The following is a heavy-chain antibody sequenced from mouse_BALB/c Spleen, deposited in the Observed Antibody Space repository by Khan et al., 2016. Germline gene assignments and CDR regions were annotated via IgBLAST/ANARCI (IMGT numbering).Heavy chain of an antibody. CDR2: ISRGGSDT. CDR3: ARGNFDY. CDR1: GFAFSSYD. Sequence: EVELVESGGGLVKPGGSLKLSCAASGFAFSSYDMSWVRQTPEKRLAWVATISRGGSDTYYPDSVKGRFTLSRDNARSTLYLQMSSLRSEDTALADCARGNFDYWGQGTTLPVSS. J-gene: IGHJ2*01. V-gene: IGHV5-9*02.